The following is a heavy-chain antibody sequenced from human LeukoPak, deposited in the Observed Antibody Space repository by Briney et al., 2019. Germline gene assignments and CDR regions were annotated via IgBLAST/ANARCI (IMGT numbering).Heavy chain of an antibody. Sequence: GGSLRLSCAASGFTFSTYVMSWVRQPPGKGLEWVSAISGSGGSTYYADSVKGRFTISRDNSKNTLYLQMNSLRAEDTAVYYCAKAPLLSSNWYRDWFDPWGQGTLVTVSS. J-gene: IGHJ5*02. CDR1: GFTFSTYV. V-gene: IGHV3-23*01. CDR3: AKAPLLSSNWYRDWFDP. CDR2: ISGSGGST. D-gene: IGHD6-13*01.